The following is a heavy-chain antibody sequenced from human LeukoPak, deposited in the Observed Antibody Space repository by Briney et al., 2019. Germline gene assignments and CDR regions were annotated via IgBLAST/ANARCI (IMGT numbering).Heavy chain of an antibody. CDR3: ARGPVWFGESPGFDI. D-gene: IGHD3-10*01. J-gene: IGHJ3*02. CDR2: IYSGGST. V-gene: IGHV3-53*01. Sequence: GGSLRLSCAASGFTVSSNYMSWVRQAPGKGLEWVSVIYSGGSTYYADSVKGRFTISRDNSKNTLYLQMNSLRAEDTAVYYCARGPVWFGESPGFDIWGQETMVTVSS. CDR1: GFTVSSNY.